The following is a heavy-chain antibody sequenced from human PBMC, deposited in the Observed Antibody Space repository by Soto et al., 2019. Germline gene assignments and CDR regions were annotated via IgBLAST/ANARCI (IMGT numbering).Heavy chain of an antibody. CDR2: ISSNRGSR. Sequence: GGSLRLSYASSGFTFSTYPLHWVRQAPGKGLEYVSAISSNRGSRYYGNSMKGRFTISRDNSKNTLYLQMGSLRAEDMAVYYCAREVGAYDYWGQG. CDR3: AREVGAYDY. D-gene: IGHD1-26*01. CDR1: GFTFSTYP. J-gene: IGHJ4*02. V-gene: IGHV3-64*01.